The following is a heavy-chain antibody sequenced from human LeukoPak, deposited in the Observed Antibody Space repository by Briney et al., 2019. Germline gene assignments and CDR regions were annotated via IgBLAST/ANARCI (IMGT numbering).Heavy chain of an antibody. J-gene: IGHJ4*02. V-gene: IGHV3-23*01. CDR3: ARSVVVPAAFDY. D-gene: IGHD2-2*01. Sequence: GGSPRLSCAASGFTVSSNYMSWVRQAPVKGLEWVSAISGSGGSTYYADSVKGRFTISRDNSKNTLYLQMNSLRAEDTAVYYCARSVVVPAAFDYWGQGTLVTVSS. CDR2: ISGSGGST. CDR1: GFTVSSNY.